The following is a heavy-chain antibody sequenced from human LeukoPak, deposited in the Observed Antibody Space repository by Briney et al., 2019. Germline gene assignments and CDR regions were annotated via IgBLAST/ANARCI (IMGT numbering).Heavy chain of an antibody. CDR2: IYYSGST. V-gene: IGHV4-39*07. Sequence: SETLSLTCTVSGGSISSSNFYWGWIRQPPGKGLEWIGSIYYSGSTYYNPSLKSRVSISVDTSKNQFSLKLSSVTAADTAVYYCARDARVQKWFGEFLKTTTYYFDYWGQGTLVTVSS. CDR3: ARDARVQKWFGEFLKTTTYYFDY. D-gene: IGHD3-10*01. J-gene: IGHJ4*02. CDR1: GGSISSSNFY.